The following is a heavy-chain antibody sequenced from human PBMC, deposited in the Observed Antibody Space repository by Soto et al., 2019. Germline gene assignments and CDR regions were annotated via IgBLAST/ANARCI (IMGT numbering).Heavy chain of an antibody. Sequence: SETLSLTCTASGGSVNSGSYYWSWIRQPPGKGLEWIGYVYYTGSTNYNPSLKSRVTISLVTSKNRFSLMLTSVTAADTAVYYCARDFDYFDYWGQGTVVTVSS. V-gene: IGHV4-61*01. CDR3: ARDFDYFDY. J-gene: IGHJ4*02. D-gene: IGHD3-3*01. CDR2: VYYTGST. CDR1: GGSVNSGSYY.